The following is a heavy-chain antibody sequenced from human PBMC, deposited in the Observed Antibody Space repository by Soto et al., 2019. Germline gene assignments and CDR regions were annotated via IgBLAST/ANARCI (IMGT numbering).Heavy chain of an antibody. D-gene: IGHD6-19*01. Sequence: QVQLVESGGGVVQPGRSLRLSCAASGFTFSSYAMHWVRQAPGKGLEWVAVIWYDGSNKYYADSVKGRFTISRDNSKNTLYLQMTSLGADDTAVYYCARDCAGYSSGWYQRGGFDYWGQGTLVTVPS. V-gene: IGHV3-33*01. CDR3: ARDCAGYSSGWYQRGGFDY. CDR1: GFTFSSYA. J-gene: IGHJ4*02. CDR2: IWYDGSNK.